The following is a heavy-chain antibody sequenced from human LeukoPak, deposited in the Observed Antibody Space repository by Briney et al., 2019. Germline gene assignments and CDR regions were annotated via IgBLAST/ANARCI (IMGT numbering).Heavy chain of an antibody. V-gene: IGHV3-15*05. J-gene: IGHJ4*02. CDR2: IKGKVRGGTS. CDR3: TTDPVGIYDADY. D-gene: IGHD3-10*01. Sequence: GGSLRLSCSVSGMTFTNAWMTWVRQAPGKGLEWVARIKGKVRGGTSDYAAPVKGRFTISRDDSEKKLYLQMNNLKSEDTALYYCTTDPVGIYDADYWGQGTLVTVSS. CDR1: GMTFTNAW.